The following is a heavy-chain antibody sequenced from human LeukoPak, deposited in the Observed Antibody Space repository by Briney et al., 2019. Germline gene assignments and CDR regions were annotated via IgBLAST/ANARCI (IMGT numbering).Heavy chain of an antibody. J-gene: IGHJ4*02. D-gene: IGHD3-3*01. CDR3: ARGRGTIFGVVIPSFDY. CDR1: GGTFSSYA. CDR2: INPSGGST. V-gene: IGHV1-46*01. Sequence: ASVKVSCKASGGTFSSYAISWVRQAPGQGLEWMGIINPSGGSTSYAQKFQGRVTMTRDTSTSTVYMELSSLRSEDTAVYYCARGRGTIFGVVIPSFDYWGQGTLVTVSS.